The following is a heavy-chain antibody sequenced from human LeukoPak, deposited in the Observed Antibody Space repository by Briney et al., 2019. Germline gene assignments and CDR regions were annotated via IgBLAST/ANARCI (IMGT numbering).Heavy chain of an antibody. D-gene: IGHD2-15*01. Sequence: SETLSLTCTVSGGSISSYYWRWIRQPPGKGLEWIGYIYYSGSTNYNPSLKSRVTISVDTSKNQFSLKLSSVTAADTAVYYCASEEVYCSGGSCSAYGMDVWGQGTTVTVSS. CDR3: ASEEVYCSGGSCSAYGMDV. J-gene: IGHJ6*02. CDR2: IYYSGST. V-gene: IGHV4-59*01. CDR1: GGSISSYY.